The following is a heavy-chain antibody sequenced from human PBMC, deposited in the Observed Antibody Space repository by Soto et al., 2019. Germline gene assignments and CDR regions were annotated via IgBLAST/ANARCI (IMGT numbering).Heavy chain of an antibody. D-gene: IGHD2-21*02. V-gene: IGHV4-30-4*08. CDR1: GGSISYEYYH. J-gene: IGHJ6*02. CDR3: AREDDGGDRDYYGLDV. Sequence: QVQLQQSGPGLVKPSQTLSLTCTVSGGSISYEYYHWTWIRQSPGKGLEWIGYIHYSGSIIYNPSFKIPVTISVDTSKNQFSLQLSSVTAADTAVYFCAREDDGGDRDYYGLDVWGQGTTVTVSS. CDR2: IHYSGSI.